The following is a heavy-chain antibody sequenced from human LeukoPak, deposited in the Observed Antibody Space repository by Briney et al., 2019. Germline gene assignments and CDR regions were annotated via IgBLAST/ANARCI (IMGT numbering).Heavy chain of an antibody. V-gene: IGHV1-69*04. J-gene: IGHJ6*02. Sequence: GSSVKVSCKASGGIFSSYAISWVRQAPGQGLEWMGRIIPIAGIVNYAQKFQGRVTIIADKSTSTAYMELSSPRSEDTAVYYCHMGEDGYNGNYGMDVWGQGTTVTVSS. CDR2: IIPIAGIV. CDR1: GGIFSSYA. D-gene: IGHD5-24*01. CDR3: HMGEDGYNGNYGMDV.